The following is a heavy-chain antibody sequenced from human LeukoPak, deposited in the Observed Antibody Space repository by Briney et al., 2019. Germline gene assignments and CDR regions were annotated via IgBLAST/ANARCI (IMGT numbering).Heavy chain of an antibody. Sequence: SETLSLTCTVSGGSISSSSYYWGWIRQPPGKGLEWIGSIYYSGSTYYNPSLKSRVTISVDTSKNQFSLRLSSVTAADTAVYYCARQRGYSGYDFDYWGQGTLVTVSS. D-gene: IGHD5-12*01. J-gene: IGHJ4*02. CDR3: ARQRGYSGYDFDY. V-gene: IGHV4-39*01. CDR1: GGSISSSSYY. CDR2: IYYSGST.